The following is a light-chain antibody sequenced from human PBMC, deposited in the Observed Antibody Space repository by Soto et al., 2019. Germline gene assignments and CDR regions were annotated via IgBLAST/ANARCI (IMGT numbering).Light chain of an antibody. CDR3: QQYNSYPWT. Sequence: DIQMTQSPSTLSASVGDRVTITCRASQSISSWLAWYQQKPGKAPKLLIYKASSLESGVQSRFSGGESGTEFTLTISSLQPDDFGTYYCQQYNSYPWTFGQGTKVEIK. J-gene: IGKJ1*01. CDR1: QSISSW. CDR2: KAS. V-gene: IGKV1-5*03.